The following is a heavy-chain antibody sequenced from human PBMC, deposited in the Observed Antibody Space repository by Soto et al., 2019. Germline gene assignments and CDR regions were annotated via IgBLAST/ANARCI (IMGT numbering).Heavy chain of an antibody. CDR1: GGSISSYY. CDR3: ARDKGRYDSGMDV. D-gene: IGHD3-9*01. V-gene: IGHV4-59*01. Sequence: NPSETLSLTCTVSGGSISSYYWSWIRQPPGKGLEWIGYTFYSGSTKYNPSLKSRATISVDRSKTHFSLNLSSVTAADTAVYYCARDKGRYDSGMDVWGQGTTVTVSS. J-gene: IGHJ6*02. CDR2: TFYSGST.